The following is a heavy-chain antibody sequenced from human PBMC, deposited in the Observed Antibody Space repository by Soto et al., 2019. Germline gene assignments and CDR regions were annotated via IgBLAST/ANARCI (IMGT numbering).Heavy chain of an antibody. V-gene: IGHV4-39*07. CDR2: INYSGST. Sequence: SETLSLTCTVSGGSISSGDYYWSWIRQPPGKGLEWIGDINYSGSTYYHPSLKSRVTISIDTSKNQFSLKLSSVTAADTAVCFCARGSWGARLDNWGQGTLVTVSS. CDR3: ARGSWGARLDN. CDR1: GGSISSGDYY. J-gene: IGHJ4*02. D-gene: IGHD1-26*01.